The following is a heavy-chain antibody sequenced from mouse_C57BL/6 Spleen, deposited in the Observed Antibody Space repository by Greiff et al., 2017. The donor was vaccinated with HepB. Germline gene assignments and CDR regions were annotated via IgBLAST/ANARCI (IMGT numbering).Heavy chain of an antibody. D-gene: IGHD2-2*01. CDR3: ARWGYDRAY. V-gene: IGHV1-19*01. J-gene: IGHJ3*01. CDR1: GYTFTDYY. Sequence: EVQLQQSGPVLVKPGASVKMSCKASGYTFTDYYMNWVKQSHGKSLEWIGVINPYNGGTSYNQKFKGKATLTVDKSSSTAYMELNSLTSEDSAVYYCARWGYDRAYWGQGTLVTVSA. CDR2: INPYNGGT.